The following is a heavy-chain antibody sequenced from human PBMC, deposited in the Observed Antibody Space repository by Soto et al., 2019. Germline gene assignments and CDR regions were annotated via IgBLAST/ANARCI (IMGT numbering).Heavy chain of an antibody. CDR3: ARQWAGGNSGYYYYGMDV. CDR1: GYSFTSYL. Sequence: GESLKISCKGSGYSFTSYLISWVRQMPGKGLEGMGRIDPSDSDTNYSTSFQGHVTISADKSISPAYLQWSSLKASDTAMYYCARQWAGGNSGYYYYGMDVWGQGTTVTVSS. V-gene: IGHV5-10-1*01. CDR2: IDPSDSDT. J-gene: IGHJ6*02. D-gene: IGHD2-21*02.